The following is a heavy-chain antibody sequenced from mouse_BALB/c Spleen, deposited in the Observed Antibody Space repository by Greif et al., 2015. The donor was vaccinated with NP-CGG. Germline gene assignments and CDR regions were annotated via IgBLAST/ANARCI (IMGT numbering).Heavy chain of an antibody. CDR2: IYPGSSNT. J-gene: IGHJ4*01. D-gene: IGHD4-1*01. V-gene: IGHV1-84*02. Sequence: QVQLQQSGPELVKPGASVKISCKASGYTFTDYYINWVKQKPGQGLEWIGWIYPGSSNTKYNEKFKGKATLTVDTSPSTAYMQLSSLTSEDTAVYFCARRTGTEAMDYWGQGTSVTVSS. CDR3: ARRTGTEAMDY. CDR1: GYTFTDYY.